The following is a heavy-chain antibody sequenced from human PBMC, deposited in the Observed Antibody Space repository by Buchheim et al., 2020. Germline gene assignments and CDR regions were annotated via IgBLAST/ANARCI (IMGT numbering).Heavy chain of an antibody. J-gene: IGHJ4*02. CDR1: GFTFSSYA. CDR2: ISGSGGST. V-gene: IGHV3-23*01. CDR3: AKSATFVQLWKLTYYFDY. Sequence: EVQLLESGGGLVQPGGSLRLSCAASGFTFSSYAMSWVRQAPGKGLEWVSAISGSGGSTYYADSVKGRFPISRDNSKNTLYLQMNSLRAEDTAVYYCAKSATFVQLWKLTYYFDYWGQGTL. D-gene: IGHD5-18*01.